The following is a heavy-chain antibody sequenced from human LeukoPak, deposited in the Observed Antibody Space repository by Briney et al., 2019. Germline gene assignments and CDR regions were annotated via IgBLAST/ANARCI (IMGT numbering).Heavy chain of an antibody. Sequence: GGSLRLSCSASGFTLTSNGGDWVRQAPGKGLEWVAFIRYDGGDEYYADSVKGRFTISRDSSRNTLYLQMTGLRAEDTVVSYCARDRVVGITNTSFDYWGQGTLVTVSS. CDR3: ARDRVVGITNTSFDY. D-gene: IGHD3-22*01. V-gene: IGHV3-30*02. J-gene: IGHJ4*02. CDR2: IRYDGGDE. CDR1: GFTLTSNG.